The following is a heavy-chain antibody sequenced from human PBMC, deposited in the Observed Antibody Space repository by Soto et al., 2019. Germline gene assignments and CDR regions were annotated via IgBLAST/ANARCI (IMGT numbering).Heavy chain of an antibody. Sequence: PSETLSLTCTVSGGSISSGDYSWSWVLQSPGKGLEWIGHIYNSGITYYNPSLMSRVVISIDPSRNQFSLWLNSLTVADRAVYFCARGVTVFGLVSRFWFDPWGQGTVVTVSS. J-gene: IGHJ5*02. CDR3: ARGVTVFGLVSRFWFDP. CDR2: IYNSGIT. D-gene: IGHD3-3*01. CDR1: GGSISSGDYS. V-gene: IGHV4-30-4*01.